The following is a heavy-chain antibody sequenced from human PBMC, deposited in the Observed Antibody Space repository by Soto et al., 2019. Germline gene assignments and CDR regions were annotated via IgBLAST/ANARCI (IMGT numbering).Heavy chain of an antibody. V-gene: IGHV3-53*01. D-gene: IGHD1-7*01. CDR3: ARSGTGFDF. J-gene: IGHJ4*02. Sequence: EVQLVQSGGGLIRPGGSLRLSCVVSGFTVNSNYMAWVRQAPGKGPERVSSIYGGGNIFYADPVKGRFTISRDTSKNTLYLQMDNLRADDTAVYYCARSGTGFDFWGQGSQVTVST. CDR1: GFTVNSNY. CDR2: IYGGGNI.